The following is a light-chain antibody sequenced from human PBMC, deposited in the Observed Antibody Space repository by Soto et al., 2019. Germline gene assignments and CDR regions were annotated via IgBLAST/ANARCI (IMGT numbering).Light chain of an antibody. CDR3: QQYNSFPYT. CDR1: ESISGW. CDR2: KGS. V-gene: IGKV1-5*03. Sequence: DIQLTQSPFTLSASVGDRVTITCRASESISGWLAWYQQIPGKAPRLLIYKGSTLESGVPSRFSGSGFGTEFTLPLSSLQPDDFATYYCQQYNSFPYTFGQGTKLEIK. J-gene: IGKJ2*01.